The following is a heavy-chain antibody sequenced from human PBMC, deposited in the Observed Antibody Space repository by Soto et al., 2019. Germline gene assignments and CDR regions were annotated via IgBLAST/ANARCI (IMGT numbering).Heavy chain of an antibody. V-gene: IGHV4-4*02. CDR1: GDSISSHDW. J-gene: IGHJ4*02. CDR3: VRNGYYSLDY. Sequence: QVQLQESGPGLVKPSGTLSLTCAVSGDSISSHDWWSWVRQPPNKGLEWIAEIHHSGGTNYNPSLMSRAIISVDNSKNQFSLKLISATAADTAVYYCVRNGYYSLDYWGQGTRVSVSS. D-gene: IGHD3-3*01. CDR2: IHHSGGT.